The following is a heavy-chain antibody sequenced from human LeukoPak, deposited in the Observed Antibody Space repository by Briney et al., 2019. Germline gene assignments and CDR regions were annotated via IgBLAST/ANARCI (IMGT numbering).Heavy chain of an antibody. CDR3: ARSKGIAAAGTVPYFDY. CDR2: IYHSGST. CDR1: GGSISSSNW. Sequence: SGTLSLTCAVSGGSISSSNWWSWVRQPPGKGLEWIGEIYHSGSTNYNPSLKSRVTISVDKSKNQFSLKLSSVTAADTAVYYCARSKGIAAAGTVPYFDYWGQGTLVTVSS. J-gene: IGHJ4*02. D-gene: IGHD6-13*01. V-gene: IGHV4-4*02.